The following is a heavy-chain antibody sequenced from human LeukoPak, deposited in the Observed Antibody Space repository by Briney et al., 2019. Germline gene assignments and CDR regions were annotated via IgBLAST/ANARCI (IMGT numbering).Heavy chain of an antibody. V-gene: IGHV4-59*08. D-gene: IGHD6-13*01. J-gene: IGHJ4*02. Sequence: PSETLSLTCTVSGGSITDYYWSWIRHSSGKGLEWIGYMYYSGSAYYSPSLKTRVTISVDTSKNQFSLKLTSVTAADTAVYYCARSTFSSNWNLWGQGTLVTVSS. CDR1: GGSITDYY. CDR2: MYYSGSA. CDR3: ARSTFSSNWNL.